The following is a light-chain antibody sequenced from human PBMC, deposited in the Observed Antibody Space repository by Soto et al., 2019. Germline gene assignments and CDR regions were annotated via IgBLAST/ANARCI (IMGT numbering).Light chain of an antibody. CDR3: QQYGSSPPIT. J-gene: IGKJ5*01. V-gene: IGKV3-20*01. CDR2: GAS. Sequence: EVVFTQSPVTLSLSPGERATLSCRASQSFRGLLAWYQQKPGQAPRLLIYGASSRATGIPDRFSGSGSGTDFTLTISRLEPEDFAVYYCQQYGSSPPITFGQGTRLEIK. CDR1: QSFRGL.